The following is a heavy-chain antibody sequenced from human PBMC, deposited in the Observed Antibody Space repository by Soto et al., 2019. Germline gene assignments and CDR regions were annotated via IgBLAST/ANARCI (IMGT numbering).Heavy chain of an antibody. CDR1: GFTFSSYS. V-gene: IGHV3-21*01. Sequence: GGSLRLSCAASGFTFSSYSMNWVRQAPGKGLECVSSISSSSSYIYYADSVKGRFTISRDNAKNSLYLQMNSLRAEDTAVYYCARDSPSYYYDSTSGSDYWGQGTLVTVSS. D-gene: IGHD3-22*01. J-gene: IGHJ4*02. CDR3: ARDSPSYYYDSTSGSDY. CDR2: ISSSSSYI.